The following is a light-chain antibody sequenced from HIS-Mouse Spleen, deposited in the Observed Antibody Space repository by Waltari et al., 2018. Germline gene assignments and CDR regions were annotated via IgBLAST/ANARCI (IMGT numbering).Light chain of an antibody. Sequence: DIKMTQSPSTLSASVGDRITIPCRASQSISSWLAWYQQKPGKGPKPLIYQASSLESGVPSRFSGSESGTEFTLTISSLQPDDFATYYCQHYNSYSWTFGQGTKVEIK. J-gene: IGKJ1*01. CDR2: QAS. V-gene: IGKV1-5*03. CDR3: QHYNSYSWT. CDR1: QSISSW.